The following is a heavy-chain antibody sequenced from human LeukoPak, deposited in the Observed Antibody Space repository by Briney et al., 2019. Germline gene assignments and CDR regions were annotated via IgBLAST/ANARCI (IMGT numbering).Heavy chain of an antibody. CDR2: ISSTSNYI. CDR1: GFTFSSYS. Sequence: PGGSLRLSCAASGFTFSSYSMNWVRQTPGKGLEWVSSISSTSNYIYYADSVKGRFTISRDNAKNSLYLQMNSLRAEDTAVYYCAELGITMIGGVWGKGTTVTISS. CDR3: AELGITMIGGV. D-gene: IGHD3-10*02. V-gene: IGHV3-21*01. J-gene: IGHJ6*04.